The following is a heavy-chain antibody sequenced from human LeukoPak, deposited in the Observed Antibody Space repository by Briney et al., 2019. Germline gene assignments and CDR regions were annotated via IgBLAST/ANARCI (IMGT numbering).Heavy chain of an antibody. D-gene: IGHD3-3*01. V-gene: IGHV1-2*02. CDR1: GYTFTGYY. Sequence: ASVKVSCKASGYTFTGYYMHWVRQAPGQGLGWMGWINPNSGGTNYAQKFQGRVTMTRDTSISTAYMELSRLRSDETAVYYCARDRGADYDFWSGYLTFQHWGQGTLVTVSS. CDR3: ARDRGADYDFWSGYLTFQH. CDR2: INPNSGGT. J-gene: IGHJ1*01.